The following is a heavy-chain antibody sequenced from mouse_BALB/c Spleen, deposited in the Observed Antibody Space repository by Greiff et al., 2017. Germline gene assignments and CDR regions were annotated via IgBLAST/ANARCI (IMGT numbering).Heavy chain of an antibody. CDR1: GFSLTSYG. CDR2: IWAGGST. Sequence: VMLVESGPGLVAPSQSLSITCTVSGFSLTSYGVHWVRQPPGKGLEWLGVIWAGGSTNYNSALMSRLSISKDNSKSQVFLKMNSLQTDDTAMYYCARGGYYYGLYYFDYWGQGTTLTVSS. V-gene: IGHV2-9*02. CDR3: ARGGYYYGLYYFDY. J-gene: IGHJ2*01. D-gene: IGHD1-1*01.